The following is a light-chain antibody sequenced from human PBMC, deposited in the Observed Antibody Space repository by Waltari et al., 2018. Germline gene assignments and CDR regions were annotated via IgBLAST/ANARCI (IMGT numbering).Light chain of an antibody. CDR2: DAS. CDR1: QTIYNY. Sequence: EVVLTQSPATLSLSPGERATLSCRASQTIYNYLAWYQQKPGQAPRLLIYDASNRATGIPDRFSGSGSGTDFTLIISRLEPEDFVVYYCQHRNNRPWTFGQGSKVEIK. J-gene: IGKJ1*01. V-gene: IGKV3-11*01. CDR3: QHRNNRPWT.